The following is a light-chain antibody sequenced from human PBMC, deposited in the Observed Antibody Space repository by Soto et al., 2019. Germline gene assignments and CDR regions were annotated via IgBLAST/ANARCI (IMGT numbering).Light chain of an antibody. CDR3: QQLSTYPST. J-gene: IGKJ4*01. Sequence: IQLTQSPSSLSASVGERVTITCRARQVICSYLAWYQQKPGEAPKLLIFAASTLHSGVPSRFSGRGSGTHFTLTIGSRQAEDFATYYSQQLSTYPSTFVGGTKVDI. V-gene: IGKV1-9*01. CDR1: QVICSY. CDR2: AAS.